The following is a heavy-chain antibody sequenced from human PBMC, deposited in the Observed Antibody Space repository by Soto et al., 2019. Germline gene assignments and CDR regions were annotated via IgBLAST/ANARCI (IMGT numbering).Heavy chain of an antibody. D-gene: IGHD2-15*01. Sequence: PWGSLRLSCAASGFTFSSYAMHWVRQAPGKGLEWVAVISYDGSNKYYADSVKGRFTISRDNSKNTLYLQMNSLRAEDTAVYYCARGGTRPADIVVVVAPAAGAGPIYGTDVWGQGTTVTVSS. CDR3: ARGGTRPADIVVVVAPAAGAGPIYGTDV. CDR2: ISYDGSNK. CDR1: GFTFSSYA. V-gene: IGHV3-30-3*01. J-gene: IGHJ6*02.